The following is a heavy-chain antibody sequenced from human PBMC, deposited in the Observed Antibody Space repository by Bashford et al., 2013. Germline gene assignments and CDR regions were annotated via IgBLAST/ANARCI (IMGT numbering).Heavy chain of an antibody. J-gene: IGHJ6*02. CDR2: IKSKTDGGTT. V-gene: IGHV3-15*01. CDR1: GFTFSNAW. Sequence: GGSLRLSCAASGFTFSNAWMSWVRQAPGKGLEWVGRIKSKTDGGTTDYAAPVKGRFTISRDDSKNTLYLQMNSLKTEDTAVYYCTSEGYYYYGMDVWGQGTTVTVSS. CDR3: TSEGYYYYGMDV.